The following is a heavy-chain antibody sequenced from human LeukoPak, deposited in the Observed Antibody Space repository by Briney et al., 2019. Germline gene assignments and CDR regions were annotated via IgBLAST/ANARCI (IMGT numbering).Heavy chain of an antibody. V-gene: IGHV3-23*01. CDR1: GFTFSSYN. Sequence: GGSLRLSCAASGFTFSSYNMNWVRQGPGKGLEWVSAISGSGGSTYYADSVKGRFTISRDNSKNTLYLQMNSLRAEDTAVYYCAKDLRYCSGGSCYRALDYWGQGTLVTVSS. D-gene: IGHD2-15*01. CDR3: AKDLRYCSGGSCYRALDY. J-gene: IGHJ4*02. CDR2: ISGSGGST.